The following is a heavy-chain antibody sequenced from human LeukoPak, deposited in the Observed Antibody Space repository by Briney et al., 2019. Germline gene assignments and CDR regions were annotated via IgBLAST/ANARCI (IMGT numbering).Heavy chain of an antibody. CDR1: EYTFTSYD. Sequence: ASVKVSCKASEYTFTSYDINWVRQAPGQGLEWMGWIRAYNGNTNYAQKLQGRVTMTTDTSTSTAYMELRSLRSDDTAVYYCARRLTYYYGSGSSFLDYWGQGTLVTVSS. V-gene: IGHV1-18*01. CDR2: IRAYNGNT. J-gene: IGHJ4*02. CDR3: ARRLTYYYGSGSSFLDY. D-gene: IGHD3-10*01.